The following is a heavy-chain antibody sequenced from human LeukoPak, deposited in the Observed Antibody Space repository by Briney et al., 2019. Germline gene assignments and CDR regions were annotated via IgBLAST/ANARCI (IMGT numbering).Heavy chain of an antibody. CDR1: GFTFNTYG. Sequence: PGGSLRLSCAASGFTFNTYGMHWVRQAPGQGLEWVAVISYDGNNKYYADSVQGRFTISRDSSKNTLHLQMHSLRAEDTAVYYCAKDAYYYDGRGYFDYWGQGTLVTVSS. J-gene: IGHJ4*02. CDR3: AKDAYYYDGRGYFDY. CDR2: ISYDGNNK. V-gene: IGHV3-30*18. D-gene: IGHD3-22*01.